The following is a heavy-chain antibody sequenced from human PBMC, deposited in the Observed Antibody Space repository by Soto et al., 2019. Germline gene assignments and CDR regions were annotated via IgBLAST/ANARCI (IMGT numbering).Heavy chain of an antibody. CDR3: ARLLMDCYSPRYYYYMDV. J-gene: IGHJ6*03. Sequence: SETLSLTCSVSGGSISTSSYYWGWIRQPPGKRLEWIGSIHYSGNTYYNPSFKSRVTISVDTSKSQFSLKLSSVTAADTAVYYCARLLMDCYSPRYYYYMDVWGTGTTVTVSS. CDR2: IHYSGNT. V-gene: IGHV4-39*01. D-gene: IGHD2-15*01. CDR1: GGSISTSSYY.